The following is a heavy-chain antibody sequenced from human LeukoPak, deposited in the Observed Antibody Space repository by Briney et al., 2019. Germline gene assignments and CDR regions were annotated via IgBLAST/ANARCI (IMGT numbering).Heavy chain of an antibody. Sequence: SETLSLTCTVSGGSISSYYWSWIRQPPGKGLEWIGYIYYSGSTNYNPSLKSRVTISVDTSKNQFSLKLSSVTAADTAVYYCARELGYCSSTSCYGNYYMDVWGKGTTVTISS. J-gene: IGHJ6*03. CDR2: IYYSGST. V-gene: IGHV4-59*01. CDR3: ARELGYCSSTSCYGNYYMDV. D-gene: IGHD2-2*01. CDR1: GGSISSYY.